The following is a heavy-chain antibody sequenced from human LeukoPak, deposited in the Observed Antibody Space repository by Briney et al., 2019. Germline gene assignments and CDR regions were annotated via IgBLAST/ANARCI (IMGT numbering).Heavy chain of an antibody. CDR3: SFSLNY. V-gene: IGHV3-7*01. CDR2: IKADGTEK. J-gene: IGHJ4*02. Sequence: GGSLRLSCAASGFTFSTYWMNWVRQAPGKGLEWVANIKADGTEKYYVDSVRGRFTISRDNAKNSLGLQMNSLRAEDTAVYYCSFSLNYWGQGTLVTVSS. CDR1: GFTFSTYW.